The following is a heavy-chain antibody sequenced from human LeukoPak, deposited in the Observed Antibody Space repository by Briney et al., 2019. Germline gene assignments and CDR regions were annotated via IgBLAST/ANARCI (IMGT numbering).Heavy chain of an antibody. Sequence: ASVKVSCKAPGYTFTSYDINWVRQAPGQGLEWMGWMNPNSGNTGYAQKFQGRVTMTRNTSISTAYMELSSLRSEDTAVYYCAREHDSWSGYSDWGQGTLVTVSS. V-gene: IGHV1-8*01. J-gene: IGHJ4*02. CDR2: MNPNSGNT. D-gene: IGHD3-3*01. CDR3: AREHDSWSGYSD. CDR1: GYTFTSYD.